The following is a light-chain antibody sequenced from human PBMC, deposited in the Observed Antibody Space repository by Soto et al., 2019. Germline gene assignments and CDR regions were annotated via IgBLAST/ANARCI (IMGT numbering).Light chain of an antibody. CDR3: QQYNNWPPWT. CDR2: GAS. J-gene: IGKJ1*01. Sequence: EILMTQSPATLSVSPGERATLSCRASQSVSSNLAWYQQKPGQAPRLLIYGASTRASGIPTRFSGSGSGTEFTLNISRLQSADFAVYYCQQYNNWPPWTFGQGTKVEIK. V-gene: IGKV3-15*01. CDR1: QSVSSN.